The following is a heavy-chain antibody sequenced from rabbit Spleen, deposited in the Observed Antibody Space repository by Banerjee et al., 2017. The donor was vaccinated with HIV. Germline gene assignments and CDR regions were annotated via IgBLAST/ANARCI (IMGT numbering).Heavy chain of an antibody. J-gene: IGHJ4*01. V-gene: IGHV1S45*01. D-gene: IGHD1-1*01. CDR1: GFSFSSSYD. CDR2: IYTGSGST. Sequence: QEQLVESGGGLVQPEGSLTLTCTASGFSFSSSYDMCWVRQAPGKGLEWIGCIYTGSGSTYYASWAKGRFTISKTSSTTVTLQMTSLTAADTATYFCARAPVTGGYLPAYFKLWGPGTLVTVS. CDR3: ARAPVTGGYLPAYFKL.